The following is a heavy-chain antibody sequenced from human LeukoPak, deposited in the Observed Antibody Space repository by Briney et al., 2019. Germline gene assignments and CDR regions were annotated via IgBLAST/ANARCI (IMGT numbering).Heavy chain of an antibody. J-gene: IGHJ4*02. CDR3: ARAVWRDIVVVVAATGYYFDY. Sequence: SETLSLTCTVSGGSISSSSYYWGWIRQPPGKGLEWIGSIYYSGSTYYNPSLKSRVTISVDTSKNQFSLKLSSVTAADTAVYYCARAVWRDIVVVVAATGYYFDYWGQGTLVTVSS. CDR1: GGSISSSSYY. CDR2: IYYSGST. V-gene: IGHV4-39*07. D-gene: IGHD2-15*01.